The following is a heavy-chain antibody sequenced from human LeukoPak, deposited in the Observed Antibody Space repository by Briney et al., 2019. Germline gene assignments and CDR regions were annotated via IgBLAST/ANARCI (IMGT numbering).Heavy chain of an antibody. CDR1: GFTFSTYS. V-gene: IGHV3-48*02. CDR2: ISSSSSTI. Sequence: TGESLRLSCTASGFTFSTYSMNWVRQAPGKGLEWVSYISSSSSTIYYADSVKGRFTISRDNAKNSLYLQMNSLRDEDTAVYYCARASFQRWLQLGGDWGQGALVTVSS. CDR3: ARASFQRWLQLGGD. J-gene: IGHJ4*02. D-gene: IGHD5-24*01.